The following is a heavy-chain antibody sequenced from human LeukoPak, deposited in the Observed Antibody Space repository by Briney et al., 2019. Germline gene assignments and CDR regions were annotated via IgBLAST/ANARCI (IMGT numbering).Heavy chain of an antibody. CDR3: ARGAHYSYDY. CDR2: INHSGST. Sequence: PSETLSLTCAVYGGSFRGYYWTWIRQPPGKGLEWIGEINHSGSTNYNPSLKSRVTISVDTSKNQFSLKLSSVTAADTAVYYCARGAHYSYDYWGQGTLVTVSS. CDR1: GGSFRGYY. D-gene: IGHD3-10*01. J-gene: IGHJ4*02. V-gene: IGHV4-34*01.